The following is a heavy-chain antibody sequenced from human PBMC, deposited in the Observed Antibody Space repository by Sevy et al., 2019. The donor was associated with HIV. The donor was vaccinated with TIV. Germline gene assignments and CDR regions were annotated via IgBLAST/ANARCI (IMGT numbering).Heavy chain of an antibody. CDR2: IKQDGSQK. CDR1: GFTFSDYF. D-gene: IGHD2-21*01. CDR3: ARELWPGDY. J-gene: IGHJ4*02. Sequence: GGSLRLSCAASGFTFSDYFMGWVRQAPGKGLEWMANIKQDGSQKNYVDSVKGRFTISRDNAKNSLYLQMNRLRVDDTAVYYCARELWPGDYWGQGTLVTVSS. V-gene: IGHV3-7*01.